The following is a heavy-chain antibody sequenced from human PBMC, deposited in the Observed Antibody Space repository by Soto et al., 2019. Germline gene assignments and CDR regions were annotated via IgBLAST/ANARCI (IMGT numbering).Heavy chain of an antibody. V-gene: IGHV4-30-4*01. CDR2: IQGSGNT. D-gene: IGHD2-8*01. J-gene: IGHJ6*02. Sequence: SESLSLTCTVSGGSISNSDYFWSWIRQPPGRGLEWIGYIQGSGNTFYNPSLKSRVSISVDTSKNQFFLKLTSVTAADTAIYYCACPTNFEMDVRGQGTTVTVSS. CDR3: ACPTNFEMDV. CDR1: GGSISNSDYF.